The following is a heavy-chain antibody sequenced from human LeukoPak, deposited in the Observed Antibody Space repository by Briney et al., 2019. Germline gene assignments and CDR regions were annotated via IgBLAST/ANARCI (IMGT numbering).Heavy chain of an antibody. CDR3: ARGGEGSASSSWYNYFDY. V-gene: IGHV4-59*01. D-gene: IGHD6-13*01. CDR1: GGSFSGYY. J-gene: IGHJ4*02. CDR2: IYYSGST. Sequence: SETLSLTCAVSGGSFSGYYWSWIRQPPGKGLEWIGYIYYSGSTNYNPSLKSRVTISVDTSKNQFSLKLTSVTAADTAVYYCARGGEGSASSSWYNYFDYWGQGTLVTVSS.